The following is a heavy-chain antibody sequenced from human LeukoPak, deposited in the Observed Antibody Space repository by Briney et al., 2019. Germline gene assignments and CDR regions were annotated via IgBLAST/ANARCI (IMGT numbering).Heavy chain of an antibody. D-gene: IGHD3-3*01. CDR1: GGSISSSSYY. Sequence: SETLSLTCTVSGGSISSSSYYWGWIRQPPGKGLEWIGSIYYSGSTYYNPSLKSRVTISVDTSKNQFSLKLSSVTAADTAVYYCAREPTIFGVVIPFDYWGQGTLVTVSS. CDR2: IYYSGST. J-gene: IGHJ4*02. V-gene: IGHV4-39*01. CDR3: AREPTIFGVVIPFDY.